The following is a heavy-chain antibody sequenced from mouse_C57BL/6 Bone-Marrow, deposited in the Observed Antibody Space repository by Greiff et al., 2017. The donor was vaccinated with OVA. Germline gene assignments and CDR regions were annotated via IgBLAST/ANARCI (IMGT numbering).Heavy chain of an antibody. V-gene: IGHV1-54*01. J-gene: IGHJ2*01. Sequence: QVQLQQSGAELVRPGTSVKVSCKASGYAFTNYLIEWVKQRPGQGLEWIGVINPGSGGTNYNEKFKGKATLTADKSSSTAYMQLSSLTSEDSAVYFCARKGDLDYGSFYYFDYWGQGTTLTVSS. CDR3: ARKGDLDYGSFYYFDY. CDR1: GYAFTNYL. CDR2: INPGSGGT. D-gene: IGHD1-1*01.